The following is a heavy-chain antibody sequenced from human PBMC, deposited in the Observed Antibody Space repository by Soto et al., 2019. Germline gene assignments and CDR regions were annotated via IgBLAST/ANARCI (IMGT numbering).Heavy chain of an antibody. CDR3: ASSYDILTGYYIY. CDR1: GFTFSSYG. CDR2: IWYDGSNK. V-gene: IGHV3-33*01. J-gene: IGHJ4*02. D-gene: IGHD3-9*01. Sequence: QVQLVESGGGVVQPGRSLRLSCAASGFTFSSYGMHWVRQAPGKGLEWVAVIWYDGSNKYYADSVKGRFTISRDNSKNRLYLQMNSLRAEDTAVYYCASSYDILTGYYIYWGQGTLVTVSS.